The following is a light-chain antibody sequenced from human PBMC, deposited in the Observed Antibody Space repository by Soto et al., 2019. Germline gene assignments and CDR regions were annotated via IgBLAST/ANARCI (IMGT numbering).Light chain of an antibody. CDR3: QHYGTTPWT. CDR1: ETFCSGC. J-gene: IGKJ1*01. Sequence: DTVLTQSPATVSLSPGESVTLSCRASETFCSGCLAWYQQKPGQSPRLLIYSASSRATGIPDRFSGSGSGTDFTLTISRLEPEDFAVYYCQHYGTTPWTFGPGTKVGIK. V-gene: IGKV3-20*01. CDR2: SAS.